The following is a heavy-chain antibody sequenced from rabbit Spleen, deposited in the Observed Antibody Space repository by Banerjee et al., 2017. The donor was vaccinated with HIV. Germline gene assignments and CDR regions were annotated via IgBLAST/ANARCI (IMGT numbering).Heavy chain of an antibody. D-gene: IGHD1-1*01. CDR3: ARDLVGVIGWNFYL. CDR1: GFSFGDRDV. CDR2: INVATGKP. V-gene: IGHV1S45*01. Sequence: QEQLVESGGGLVQPEGSLTLTRTASGFSFGDRDVMCWVRQAPGKGLEWIACINVATGKPVYATWAKGRFTISRTSSTTVTLRMTSLTAADTATYFCARDLVGVIGWNFYLWGPGTLVTVS. J-gene: IGHJ4*01.